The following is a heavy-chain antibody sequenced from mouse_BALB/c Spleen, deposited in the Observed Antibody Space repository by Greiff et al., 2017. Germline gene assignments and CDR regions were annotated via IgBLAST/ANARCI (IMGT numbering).Heavy chain of an antibody. CDR3: ARGGMTTATKAMDY. CDR2: IHPSDSET. D-gene: IGHD1-2*01. V-gene: IGHV1-61*01. J-gene: IGHJ4*01. CDR1: GYSFTSYW. Sequence: QVQLKQPGAELVRPGASVKLSCKASGYSFTSYWMNWVKQRPGQGLEWIGMIHPSDSETRLNQKFKDKATLTLDKSSSTAYMQLSSQTSEDSAVYYCARGGMTTATKAMDYWGQGTSVTVSS.